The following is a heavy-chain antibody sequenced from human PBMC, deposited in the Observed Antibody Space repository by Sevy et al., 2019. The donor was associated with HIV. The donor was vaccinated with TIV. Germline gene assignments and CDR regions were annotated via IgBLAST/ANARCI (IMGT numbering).Heavy chain of an antibody. CDR3: ARDSIPMVQGVIITPYYYGMDV. CDR2: VSAYTGNT. V-gene: IGHV1-18*01. D-gene: IGHD3-10*01. Sequence: ASVKVSCEASGYTFSNYGISCVRQAPGQGLEWMGWVSAYTGNTNYAQKFQGRVTMTTDTSTRTAYMELRSLRSDDTAVYYCARDSIPMVQGVIITPYYYGMDVWGQGTTVTVSS. J-gene: IGHJ6*02. CDR1: GYTFSNYG.